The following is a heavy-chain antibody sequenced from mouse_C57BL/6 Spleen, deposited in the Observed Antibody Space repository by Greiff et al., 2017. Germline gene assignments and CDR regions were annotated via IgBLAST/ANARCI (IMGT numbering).Heavy chain of an antibody. Sequence: VQVVESGAELVKPGASVKLSCKASGYTFTEYTIHWVKQRSGQGLEWIGWFYPGSGSIKYNEKFKDKATLTADKSSSTVYMELSRLTSEDSAVXFCARDEGDYYGSSYWYFDVWGTGTTVTVSS. V-gene: IGHV1-62-2*01. D-gene: IGHD1-1*01. CDR3: ARDEGDYYGSSYWYFDV. CDR1: GYTFTEYT. J-gene: IGHJ1*03. CDR2: FYPGSGSI.